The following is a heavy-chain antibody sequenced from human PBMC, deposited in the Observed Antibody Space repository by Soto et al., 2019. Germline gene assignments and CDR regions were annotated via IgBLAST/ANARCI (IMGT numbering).Heavy chain of an antibody. Sequence: EVQLVESGGGLVQPGGSLRLSCAVSGFIFSEYWMTWVRQAPGKGLEWVATISPEGSEKYYVDSLKGRFTISRDNAKNSLYLQMISLRADDTALYYCARARIDYWGRGTLITVSS. CDR2: ISPEGSEK. CDR3: ARARIDY. CDR1: GFIFSEYW. V-gene: IGHV3-7*03. J-gene: IGHJ4*02.